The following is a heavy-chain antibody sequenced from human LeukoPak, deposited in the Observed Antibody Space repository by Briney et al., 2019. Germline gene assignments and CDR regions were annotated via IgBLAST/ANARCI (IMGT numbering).Heavy chain of an antibody. Sequence: GGSLRLSCAASGFTFSSSSINWVRRAPGKGLEWVSSISSSSTYIYYADSVKGRFTISRDNAKNSLYLQMNSLRAEDTAVYYCARERVDYGDWSRYYHYGMDVWGRGTTVTVTS. CDR2: ISSSSTYI. V-gene: IGHV3-21*01. CDR3: ARERVDYGDWSRYYHYGMDV. J-gene: IGHJ6*02. D-gene: IGHD4-17*01. CDR1: GFTFSSSS.